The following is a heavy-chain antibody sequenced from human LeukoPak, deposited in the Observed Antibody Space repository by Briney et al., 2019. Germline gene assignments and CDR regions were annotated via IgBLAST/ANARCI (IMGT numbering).Heavy chain of an antibody. CDR2: IYTSGST. V-gene: IGHV4-61*02. CDR1: GGSISSGSYY. D-gene: IGHD3-22*01. CDR3: ARVLAYYYDSTGYYKNYAFDI. Sequence: SQTLSLTCTVSGGSISSGSYYWSWIRQPAGKGLEWIGRIYTSGSTNYNPSLKSRITISVDTAKNQFSLKLSYVTAADTAVYYCARVLAYYYDSTGYYKNYAFDIWGQGTMVTVSS. J-gene: IGHJ3*02.